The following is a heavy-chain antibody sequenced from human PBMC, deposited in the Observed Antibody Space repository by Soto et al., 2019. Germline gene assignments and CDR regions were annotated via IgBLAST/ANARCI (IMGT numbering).Heavy chain of an antibody. CDR3: AKDRVTKGPAEYFQH. CDR1: GFTFSSYG. D-gene: IGHD4-17*01. CDR2: ISYDGINK. V-gene: IGHV3-30*18. J-gene: IGHJ1*01. Sequence: QVQLVESGGGVVQPGRSLRLSCAASGFTFSSYGMHWVRQAPGKGLEWVAVISYDGINKYYADSVKGRFTISRDNSKNTLYLQMNSLRAEDTAVYYCAKDRVTKGPAEYFQHWGQGTLVTVSS.